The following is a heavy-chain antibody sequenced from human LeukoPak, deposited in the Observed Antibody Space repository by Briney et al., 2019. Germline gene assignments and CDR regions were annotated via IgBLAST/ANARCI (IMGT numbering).Heavy chain of an antibody. Sequence: GGSLRLSCAASGFTFNNYWMSWVRQAPGKGLEWVANIQQDGSEKYYVDSVKGRFTISRDNAKNSLYLQMNSLRAEDTAVYYCARDLHIVVVPTTPGFWGQGTLVTVSS. J-gene: IGHJ4*02. CDR1: GFTFNNYW. V-gene: IGHV3-7*03. CDR3: ARDLHIVVVPTTPGF. D-gene: IGHD2-2*01. CDR2: IQQDGSEK.